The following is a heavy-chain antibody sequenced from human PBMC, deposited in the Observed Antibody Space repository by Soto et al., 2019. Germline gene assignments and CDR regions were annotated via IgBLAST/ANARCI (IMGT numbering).Heavy chain of an antibody. V-gene: IGHV3-7*01. Sequence: HPGGSLRLSCAASGFTFSSYWMSWVRQAPGKGLEWVANIKQDGSEKYYVDSVKGRFTISRDNAKNSLYLQMNSLRAEDTAVYYCARDQKETSYSSSWYPVIVAPTDIYYFDYWGQGTLVTVSS. CDR1: GFTFSSYW. D-gene: IGHD6-13*01. J-gene: IGHJ4*02. CDR3: ARDQKETSYSSSWYPVIVAPTDIYYFDY. CDR2: IKQDGSEK.